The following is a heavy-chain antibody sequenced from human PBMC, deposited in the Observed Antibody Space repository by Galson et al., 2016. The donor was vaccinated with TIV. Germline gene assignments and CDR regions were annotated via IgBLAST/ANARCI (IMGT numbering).Heavy chain of an antibody. J-gene: IGHJ4*02. CDR1: GFTFSSHG. Sequence: SLRLSCATSGFTFSSHGMHWVRQAPGKGLEWVAVIWFDGSNDRYADSVKSRFTISRDNSKNTQYLQMNSLRAEDTAMYYCARGELATTKILFDYWGQGTLVTVSS. CDR2: IWFDGSND. D-gene: IGHD1-1*01. V-gene: IGHV3-33*01. CDR3: ARGELATTKILFDY.